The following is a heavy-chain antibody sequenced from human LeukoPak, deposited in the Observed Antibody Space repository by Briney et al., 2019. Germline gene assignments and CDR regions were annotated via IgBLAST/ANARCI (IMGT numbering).Heavy chain of an antibody. CDR2: IGGSDGRT. CDR3: ADPPNADY. Sequence: GGSLRLSCAASGFTFSSYAMSWVRQAPGKGLEWVSSIGGSDGRTYYAKSVKGRFTISRDNSENTLYLQMNSLRVEDTAVYFCADPPNADYWGQGTLVTVSS. CDR1: GFTFSSYA. V-gene: IGHV3-23*01. D-gene: IGHD4/OR15-4a*01. J-gene: IGHJ4*02.